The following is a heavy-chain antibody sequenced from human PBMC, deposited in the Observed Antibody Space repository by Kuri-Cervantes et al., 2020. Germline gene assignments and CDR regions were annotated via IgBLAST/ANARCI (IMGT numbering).Heavy chain of an antibody. CDR3: ASRPWSDAFDI. CDR1: GGTFSSYA. J-gene: IGHJ3*02. Sequence: SVKVSCKASGGTFSSYAISWVRQAPGQGLEWMGGIIPIFGTANYAQKFQGRVTITADESTSTAYMGLSSLRSEDTAVYYCASRPWSDAFDIWGQGTMVTVSS. D-gene: IGHD1-1*01. CDR2: IIPIFGTA. V-gene: IGHV1-69*13.